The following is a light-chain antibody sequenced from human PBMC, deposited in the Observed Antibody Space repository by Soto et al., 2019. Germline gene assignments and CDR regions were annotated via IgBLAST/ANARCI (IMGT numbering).Light chain of an antibody. Sequence: QSVLTQPPSVSGAPGQRVTISCTGSSSNIGGGYDVHWYQQLPGTAPKLLIYGNSNRPSGVPDRFSGSKSGTSASLAITGLQAEDEADYYCQSYESSLSADYVFGTGTKLTVL. J-gene: IGLJ1*01. CDR3: QSYESSLSADYV. CDR2: GNS. CDR1: SSNIGGGYD. V-gene: IGLV1-40*01.